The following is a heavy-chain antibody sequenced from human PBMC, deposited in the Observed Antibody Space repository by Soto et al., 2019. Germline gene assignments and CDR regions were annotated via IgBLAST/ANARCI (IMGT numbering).Heavy chain of an antibody. CDR1: GFTFNNYW. J-gene: IGHJ5*02. CDR3: AKVATGSYNWFDP. V-gene: IGHV3-74*01. D-gene: IGHD1-1*01. CDR2: INPDGSRT. Sequence: EVQLVESGGELVQPGGSLRLSCAASGFTFNNYWMHWVRQAPGKGLVWVSRINPDGSRTSYADSVKGRFSISRDNAKNTLYLKMDSLRAEDTAVYYCAKVATGSYNWFDPGGQGTLVTVSS.